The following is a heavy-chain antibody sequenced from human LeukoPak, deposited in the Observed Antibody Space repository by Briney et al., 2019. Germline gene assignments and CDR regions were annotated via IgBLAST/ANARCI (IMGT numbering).Heavy chain of an antibody. D-gene: IGHD1-20*01. J-gene: IGHJ4*02. CDR1: GFTLSSYG. CDR2: IRYDGSNK. Sequence: GGSLRLSCAASGFTLSSYGMHWVRQAPGKGLEWVAFIRYDGSNKYYADSVKGRFTISRDNSKNTLYLQMNSLRAEDTAVYYCAKDFPITGLGDYWGQGTLVTVSS. CDR3: AKDFPITGLGDY. V-gene: IGHV3-30*02.